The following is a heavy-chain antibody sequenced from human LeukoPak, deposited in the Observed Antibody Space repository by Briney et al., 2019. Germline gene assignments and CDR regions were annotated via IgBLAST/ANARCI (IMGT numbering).Heavy chain of an antibody. V-gene: IGHV3-7*01. J-gene: IGHJ4*02. CDR1: GFSFRNYW. D-gene: IGHD7-27*01. CDR2: INEDGSEK. CDR3: TRLADHTGDH. Sequence: GGSLRLSCVTSGFSFRNYWMGWVRQAPGKRLEWVANINEDGSEKYYVDSVKGRFTISRDNAKNSVSLQMNSLRGEDTAVYYCTRLADHTGDHWGQGTLVTVSS.